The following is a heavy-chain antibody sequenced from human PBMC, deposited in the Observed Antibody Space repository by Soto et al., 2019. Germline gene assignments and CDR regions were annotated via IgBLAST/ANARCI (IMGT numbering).Heavy chain of an antibody. CDR3: ARVTLGYCSGGSCYGAFDI. D-gene: IGHD2-15*01. J-gene: IGHJ3*02. CDR1: GGTFSSYA. V-gene: IGHV1-69*13. Sequence: SVKVSCKASGGTFSSYAISWVRQAPGQGLEWMGGIIPIFGTANYAQKFQGRVTITADESTSTAYMELSSLRSEDTAVYYCARVTLGYCSGGSCYGAFDIWGQGTMVTVSS. CDR2: IIPIFGTA.